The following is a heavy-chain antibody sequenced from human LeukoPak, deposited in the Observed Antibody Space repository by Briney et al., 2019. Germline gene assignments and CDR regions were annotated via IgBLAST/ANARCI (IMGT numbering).Heavy chain of an antibody. V-gene: IGHV1-8*01. CDR3: AERDYDFWSGPLKYGMDV. D-gene: IGHD3-3*01. CDR2: MNPNSGNT. Sequence: ASVKVSCKASGYTFTSYDINWVRQATGQGLEWMGWMNPNSGNTGYAQKFQGRVTMTRNTSISTAYMELSSLRSEDTAVYYCAERDYDFWSGPLKYGMDVWGQGTTVTVSS. J-gene: IGHJ6*02. CDR1: GYTFTSYD.